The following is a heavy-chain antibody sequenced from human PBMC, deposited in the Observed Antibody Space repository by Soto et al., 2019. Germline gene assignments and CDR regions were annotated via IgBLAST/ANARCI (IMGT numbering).Heavy chain of an antibody. D-gene: IGHD6-13*01. CDR1: GFTFTTCV. Sequence: EVHLLESGGVLVQPGESLRLSCETSGFTFTTCVMTWVRQPPGKRLEWVSVITTNGHTDYADSVKGRFTISRDNSKNTVYLQMNSLRAEDTAIYYCAKGLLNGRWYAADWGQGTLVTVSS. CDR3: AKGLLNGRWYAAD. J-gene: IGHJ4*02. V-gene: IGHV3-23*01. CDR2: ITTNGHT.